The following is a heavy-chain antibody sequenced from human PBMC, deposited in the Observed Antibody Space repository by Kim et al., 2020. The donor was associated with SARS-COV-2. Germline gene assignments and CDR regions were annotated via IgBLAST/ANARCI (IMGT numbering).Heavy chain of an antibody. J-gene: IGHJ4*02. CDR3: ARMPYSSGWAIDY. D-gene: IGHD6-19*01. Sequence: NPSLKGRVTKSVDPSKNQFSLKLSSVTAADTAVYYCARMPYSSGWAIDYWGQGTLVTVSS. V-gene: IGHV4-34*01.